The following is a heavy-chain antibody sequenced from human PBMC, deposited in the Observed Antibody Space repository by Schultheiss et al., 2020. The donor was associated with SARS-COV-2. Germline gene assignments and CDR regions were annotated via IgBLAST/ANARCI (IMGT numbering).Heavy chain of an antibody. D-gene: IGHD7-27*01. V-gene: IGHV3-33*07. J-gene: IGHJ4*02. Sequence: GESLKISCAASGFRFSGYGMYWVRQAPGKGLEWVALIFYDGENKNYADFAKGRFTISRDNSENTLYLEMDSLRADDTAVYYCARDPLTGAASFDYWGQGTLVTVAS. CDR2: IFYDGENK. CDR1: GFRFSGYG. CDR3: ARDPLTGAASFDY.